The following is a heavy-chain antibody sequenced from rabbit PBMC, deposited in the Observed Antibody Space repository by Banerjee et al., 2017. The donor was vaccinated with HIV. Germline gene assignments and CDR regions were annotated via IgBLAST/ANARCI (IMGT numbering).Heavy chain of an antibody. Sequence: QSLEESGGDLVKPGASLTLTCTASGFSFSSTDYMCWVGQAPGKGLEWIAGIYGGSSGSTYYGSREKGRFTISKTSSTTVTLQLTSLTAADTATYFCARDVDSYVPFNLWGPGTLVTVS. CDR2: IYGGSSGST. V-gene: IGHV1S40*01. CDR3: ARDVDSYVPFNL. J-gene: IGHJ4*01. D-gene: IGHD6-1*01. CDR1: GFSFSSTDY.